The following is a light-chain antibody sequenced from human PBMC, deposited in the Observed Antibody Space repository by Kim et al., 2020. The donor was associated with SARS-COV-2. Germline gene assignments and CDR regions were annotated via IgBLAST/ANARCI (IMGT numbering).Light chain of an antibody. CDR1: RSNIEDNY. V-gene: IGLV1-51*01. Sequence: QSELTQPPSVSAAPGQTVTISCSGRRSNIEDNYVSWYQQLPGTAPRLLIYDNNKRPSGIPDRFSGSKSGTSATLGITGLQTGDEADYYCGTWDSSLSGYVFGTGTQLTVL. CDR3: GTWDSSLSGYV. J-gene: IGLJ1*01. CDR2: DNN.